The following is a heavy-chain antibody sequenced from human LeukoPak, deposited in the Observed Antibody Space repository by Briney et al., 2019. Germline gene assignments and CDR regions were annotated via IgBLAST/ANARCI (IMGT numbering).Heavy chain of an antibody. CDR2: IYYSGST. D-gene: IGHD2-15*01. CDR1: GGSISSSSHY. Sequence: PSETLSLTCTVSGGSISSSSHYWGWIRQPPGKGLEWIGSIYYSGSTYYKPSLKRRVTISVDTPKNQFSLKLSSVTAADTAVYYYARQRLYCSGGSCYLGWFDPWGQGTLVTVSS. J-gene: IGHJ5*02. CDR3: ARQRLYCSGGSCYLGWFDP. V-gene: IGHV4-39*01.